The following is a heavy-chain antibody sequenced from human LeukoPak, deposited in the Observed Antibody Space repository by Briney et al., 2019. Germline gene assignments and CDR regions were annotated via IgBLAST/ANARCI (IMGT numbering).Heavy chain of an antibody. V-gene: IGHV3-64*01. J-gene: IGHJ6*03. CDR2: ISSNGGST. CDR1: GFTFSSYA. CDR3: AKDRCSNGIGCYYYYMDV. Sequence: GGSLRLSCAASGFTFSSYAMHWVRQAPGKGLEYVSAISSNGGSTYYANSVKGRFTISRDNSKNMLHLQMGSLRAEDTAVYYCAKDRCSNGIGCYYYYMDVWGKGTTVTISS. D-gene: IGHD2-8*01.